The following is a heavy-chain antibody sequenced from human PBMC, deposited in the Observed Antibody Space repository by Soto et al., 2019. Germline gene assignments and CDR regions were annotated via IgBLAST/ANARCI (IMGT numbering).Heavy chain of an antibody. Sequence: AGGSLRLSCETSGFTFGNYGMGWVRQAPGKGLYWVSGISSSGGSTYYADSVKGRFTISRDNSKNTLYLQMNSLRAEDTAVYYCANKAGGWYYFDYWGQGTLVTVSS. CDR2: ISSSGGST. J-gene: IGHJ4*02. D-gene: IGHD6-19*01. V-gene: IGHV3-23*01. CDR3: ANKAGGWYYFDY. CDR1: GFTFGNYG.